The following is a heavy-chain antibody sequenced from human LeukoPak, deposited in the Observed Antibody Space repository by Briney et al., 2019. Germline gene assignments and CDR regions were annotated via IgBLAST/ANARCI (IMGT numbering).Heavy chain of an antibody. Sequence: ASVKVSCKASGYTFTSYDINWVRQATGQGLGWMGWMNPNSGNTGYAQKFQGRVTITRNTSISTAYMELSSLRSEDTAVYYCARGGAYSSGWTEFDYWGQGTLVTVSS. D-gene: IGHD6-19*01. CDR1: GYTFTSYD. J-gene: IGHJ4*02. CDR2: MNPNSGNT. V-gene: IGHV1-8*03. CDR3: ARGGAYSSGWTEFDY.